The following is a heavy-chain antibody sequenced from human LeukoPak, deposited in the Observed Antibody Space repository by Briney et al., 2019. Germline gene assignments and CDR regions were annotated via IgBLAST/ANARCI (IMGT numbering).Heavy chain of an antibody. J-gene: IGHJ4*02. D-gene: IGHD5-12*01. CDR1: GGSFSGYY. V-gene: IGHV4-34*01. Sequence: SETLSLTCAVYGGSFSGYYWSWIRQPPGKGLEWIGEINHSGSTNYNPSLKSRVPISVDTSKNQFSLKLSSVTAADTAVYYCARANLEEGYSGYVPYWGQGTLVTVSS. CDR2: INHSGST. CDR3: ARANLEEGYSGYVPY.